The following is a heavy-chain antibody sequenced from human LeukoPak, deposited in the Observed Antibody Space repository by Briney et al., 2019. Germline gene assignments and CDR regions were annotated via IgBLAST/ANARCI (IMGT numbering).Heavy chain of an antibody. J-gene: IGHJ4*02. CDR3: ARAFYYYGSGSYYNVGYFDY. D-gene: IGHD3-10*01. CDR2: IYYSGST. Sequence: SETLSLTCTVSGGSISSYYWSWIRQPPGKGLEWIGYIYYSGSTNYNPSLKSRVTISVDTSKNQFSLKLSSVTAADTAVYYCARAFYYYGSGSYYNVGYFDYWGQGTLVTVSS. V-gene: IGHV4-59*01. CDR1: GGSISSYY.